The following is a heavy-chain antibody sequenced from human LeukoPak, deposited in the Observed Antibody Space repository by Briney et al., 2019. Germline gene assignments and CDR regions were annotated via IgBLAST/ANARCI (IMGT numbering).Heavy chain of an antibody. Sequence: ASVTVSCKASGYTFTGYYMHWVRQAPGQGLEWMGWINPNSGGTNYAQKFQGRVTMTRDTSISTAYMELSRLRSDDTAVYYCARSRLQLSMYFDYWGQGTLVTVSS. CDR1: GYTFTGYY. CDR3: ARSRLQLSMYFDY. CDR2: INPNSGGT. J-gene: IGHJ4*02. D-gene: IGHD5-24*01. V-gene: IGHV1-2*02.